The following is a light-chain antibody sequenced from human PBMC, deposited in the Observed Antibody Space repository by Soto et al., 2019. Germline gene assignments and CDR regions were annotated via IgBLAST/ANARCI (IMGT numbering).Light chain of an antibody. V-gene: IGLV2-11*01. J-gene: IGLJ1*01. CDR3: CSYAGDYTFV. CDR1: SSDVGGYNY. CDR2: DVN. Sequence: QSALTQPRSVSGSPGQSVTLSCTGTSSDVGGYNYVTWYQQYPGKAPKLMIYDVNTRPSGVPDRFSGSKSGNTASLTISGLQAEDEADYYCCSYAGDYTFVFGTGTKVTVL.